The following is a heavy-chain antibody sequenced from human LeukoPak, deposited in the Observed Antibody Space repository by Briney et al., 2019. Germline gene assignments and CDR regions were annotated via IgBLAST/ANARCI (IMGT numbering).Heavy chain of an antibody. CDR3: ARGDRTGTFDY. CDR1: GYTFTSYY. Sequence: ASVTVSCTASGYTFTSYYMHWVRQAPGQGLEWMGIINPSGGSTSYAQKFQGRVTMTRDTSTSTVYMELSSLRSEDTAVYYCARGDRTGTFDYWGQGTLVTVSS. J-gene: IGHJ4*02. D-gene: IGHD1/OR15-1a*01. CDR2: INPSGGST. V-gene: IGHV1-46*01.